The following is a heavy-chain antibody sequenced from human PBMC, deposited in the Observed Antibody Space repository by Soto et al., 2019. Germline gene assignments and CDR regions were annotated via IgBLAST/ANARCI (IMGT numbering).Heavy chain of an antibody. CDR2: ISSSSSTI. D-gene: IGHD3-22*01. V-gene: IGHV3-48*01. CDR1: GFTFSSYS. J-gene: IGHJ4*02. Sequence: GGSLRLSCAASGFTFSSYSMNWVRQAPGKGLEWVSYISSSSSTIYYADSVKGRFTISRDNAKNSLYLQMNSLRAEDAAVYYFAFFAGSNAYYPNYYRSQRTLVTVSA. CDR3: AFFAGSNAYYPNYY.